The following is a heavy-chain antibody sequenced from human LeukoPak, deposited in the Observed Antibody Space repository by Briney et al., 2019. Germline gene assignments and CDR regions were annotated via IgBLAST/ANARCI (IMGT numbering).Heavy chain of an antibody. CDR3: ARGPVVVPAASQMTTVTTPFDY. D-gene: IGHD2-2*01. Sequence: SETLSLTCTVSSDSIRTTRYSWNWIRQPPGEGLEWIGSFLFSEGSYYNPSLKSRADISLDASMNQFSLKLTSVTAADTAVYYCARGPVVVPAASQMTTVTTPFDYWGQGTLVTVSS. CDR1: SDSIRTTRYS. J-gene: IGHJ4*02. V-gene: IGHV4-39*07. CDR2: FLFSEGS.